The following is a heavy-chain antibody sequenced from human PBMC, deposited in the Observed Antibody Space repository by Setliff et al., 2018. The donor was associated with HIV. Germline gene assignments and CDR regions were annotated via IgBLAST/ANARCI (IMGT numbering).Heavy chain of an antibody. D-gene: IGHD7-27*01. CDR3: ARDPLGYYYGMDV. CDR1: GGAFSGWD. J-gene: IGHJ6*02. V-gene: IGHV4-34*01. CDR2: INHSGRT. Sequence: PSETLSLTCAVYGGAFSGWDWTWIPQPPGKGPEWIGEINHSGRTKYSPSLKSRVTISVDTSKNQFSLKLNSVTAADTAVYYCARDPLGYYYGMDVWGQGTTVTVSS.